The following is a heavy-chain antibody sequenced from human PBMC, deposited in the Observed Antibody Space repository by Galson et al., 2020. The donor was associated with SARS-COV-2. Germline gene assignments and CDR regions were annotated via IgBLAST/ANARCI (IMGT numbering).Heavy chain of an antibody. D-gene: IGHD3-10*01. J-gene: IGHJ6*02. CDR2: IYYSGST. Sequence: SETLSLTCTVSGGSISSSSYYWGWIRQPPGKGLEWIGSIYYSGSTYYNPSLKSRVPISVDTSKNQFSLKLSSVTAADTAVYYCGSGQQIPYYYGMDVWGQGTTVTVSS. CDR3: GSGQQIPYYYGMDV. V-gene: IGHV4-39*01. CDR1: GGSISSSSYY.